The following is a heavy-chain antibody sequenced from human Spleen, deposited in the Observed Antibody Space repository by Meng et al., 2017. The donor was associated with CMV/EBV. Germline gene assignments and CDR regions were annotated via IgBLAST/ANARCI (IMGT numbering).Heavy chain of an antibody. V-gene: IGHV1-18*01. CDR3: ARDKTPSLGYCSSTSCLGPNWFDP. D-gene: IGHD2-2*01. J-gene: IGHJ5*02. CDR2: ISAYNGNT. CDR1: GGTFSSYA. Sequence: ASVKVSCKASGGTFSSYAISWVRQAPGQGLEWMGWISAYNGNTNYAQKLQGRVTMTTDTSTSTAYMELRSLRSDDTAVYYCARDKTPSLGYCSSTSCLGPNWFDPWGQGTLVTVSS.